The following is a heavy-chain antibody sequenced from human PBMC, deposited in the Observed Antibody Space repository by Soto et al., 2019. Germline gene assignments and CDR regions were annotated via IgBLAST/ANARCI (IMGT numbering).Heavy chain of an antibody. J-gene: IGHJ5*02. V-gene: IGHV1-69*12. CDR1: GGTFSSYA. CDR3: ARGTGSSGLWFDP. D-gene: IGHD6-19*01. Sequence: QVQLVQSGAEVKKPGSSVKVSCKASGGTFSSYAISWVRQAPGQGLEWMGGIIPIFGTANYAQKFQGRVTITADESTSTAYMELGRLSSEDTAVYYWARGTGSSGLWFDPWGQGTLVTDSS. CDR2: IIPIFGTA.